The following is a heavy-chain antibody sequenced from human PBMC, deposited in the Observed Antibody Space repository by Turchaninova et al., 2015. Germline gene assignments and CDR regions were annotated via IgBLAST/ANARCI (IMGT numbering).Heavy chain of an antibody. J-gene: IGHJ4*02. CDR1: GGSTSTYY. CDR3: ARETAAGPLAY. Sequence: QVQLQESGPGLVKPSEPLSLTVTGSGGSTSTYYGSGIRQPPGKGLQWIGYIYHTGSADYNPSLRSRVTISVDTSKNQFSLKLRSITAADTAVYFCARETAAGPLAYWGQGSLVTVSS. D-gene: IGHD6-13*01. CDR2: IYHTGSA. V-gene: IGHV4-59*01.